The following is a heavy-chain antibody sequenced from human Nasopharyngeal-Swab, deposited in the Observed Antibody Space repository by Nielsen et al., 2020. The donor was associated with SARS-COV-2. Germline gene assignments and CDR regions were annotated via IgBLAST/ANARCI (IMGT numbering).Heavy chain of an antibody. D-gene: IGHD2-15*01. Sequence: WIRQPPGKGLEWAGFIRSKAYGGTTEYAASVKGRFTISRDDSKSIAYLQMNSLKTEDTAVYYCTRGVAVFQHWGQGTLVTVSS. V-gene: IGHV3-49*02. J-gene: IGHJ1*01. CDR3: TRGVAVFQH. CDR2: IRSKAYGGTT.